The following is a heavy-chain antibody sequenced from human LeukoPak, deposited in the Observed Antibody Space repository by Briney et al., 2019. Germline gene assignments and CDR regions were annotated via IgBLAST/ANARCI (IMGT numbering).Heavy chain of an antibody. J-gene: IGHJ3*02. V-gene: IGHV1-18*01. Sequence: ASVKVSCKASRYTFTSYGISLVRQAPAEGLEWMGWMSAYNGNTSYAQKLQGRVTMTTNTSTSTAYMELRSLRSDDTAVYYWVRRGRYNWNDGAFDIWGQGTMVTVSS. D-gene: IGHD1-1*01. CDR3: VRRGRYNWNDGAFDI. CDR2: MSAYNGNT. CDR1: RYTFTSYG.